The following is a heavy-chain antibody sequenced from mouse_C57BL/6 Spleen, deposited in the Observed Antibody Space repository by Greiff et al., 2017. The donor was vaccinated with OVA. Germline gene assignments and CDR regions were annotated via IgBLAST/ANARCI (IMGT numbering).Heavy chain of an antibody. CDR3: SRGIYDGSYAMDY. Sequence: EVQRVESGGGLVKPGGSLKLSCAASGFTFSDYGMHWVRQAPEKGLEWVAYISSGSSTIYYADTVKGRFTISRDNAKNTLFLQMTSLRSEDTAMYYCSRGIYDGSYAMDYWGQGTSVTVSS. J-gene: IGHJ4*01. D-gene: IGHD2-3*01. CDR1: GFTFSDYG. CDR2: ISSGSSTI. V-gene: IGHV5-17*01.